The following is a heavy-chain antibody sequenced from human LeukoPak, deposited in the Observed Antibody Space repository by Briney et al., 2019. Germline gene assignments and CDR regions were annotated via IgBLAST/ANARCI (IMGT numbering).Heavy chain of an antibody. CDR3: ARGLLDGYTHPAAFDI. CDR2: IYYSGST. V-gene: IGHV4-59*01. D-gene: IGHD5-24*01. Sequence: SETLSLTCTVSGDSISSYYWSWLRQPPGKGLEWIGYIYYSGSTNYNPSLKSRVTISIDTSKNQFSLKLSSVTAADTAVYYCARGLLDGYTHPAAFDIWGQGTMVTVSS. J-gene: IGHJ3*02. CDR1: GDSISSYY.